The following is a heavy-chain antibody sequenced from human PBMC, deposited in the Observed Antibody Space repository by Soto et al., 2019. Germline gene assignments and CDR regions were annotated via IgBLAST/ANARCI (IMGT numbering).Heavy chain of an antibody. CDR3: ASVCIAAACLSY. D-gene: IGHD6-13*01. J-gene: IGHJ4*02. Sequence: QVPLVESGGGVVQPGRSLRLSCAASGFTFSSYGMHWVRQAPGKGLEWVAVIWYDGSNKYYADSVKGRFTISRDNSKNTLYLQMNSLRAEDTAVYYCASVCIAAACLSYWGQGTLVTVSS. CDR2: IWYDGSNK. V-gene: IGHV3-33*01. CDR1: GFTFSSYG.